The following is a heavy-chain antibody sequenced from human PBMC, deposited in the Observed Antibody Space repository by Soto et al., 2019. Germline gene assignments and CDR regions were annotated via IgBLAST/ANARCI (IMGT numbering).Heavy chain of an antibody. J-gene: IGHJ6*02. Sequence: QVQLVQSGAEVKNPGASVKVSFKASGYTFTRYGIGWARQAPGQGLEWMGWINTYNGNTNYAQNVQGRVTLTTDTSTSTADMELRSLRSNDTAIYYCAMVDVYVTPSPQDVWGQGTTVIVSS. D-gene: IGHD3-16*01. CDR2: INTYNGNT. V-gene: IGHV1-18*01. CDR3: AMVDVYVTPSPQDV. CDR1: GYTFTRYG.